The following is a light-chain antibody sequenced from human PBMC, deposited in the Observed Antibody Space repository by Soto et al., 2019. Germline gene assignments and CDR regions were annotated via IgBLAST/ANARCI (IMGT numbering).Light chain of an antibody. CDR3: QQYGRGLT. V-gene: IGKV3-20*01. CDR2: GAS. Sequence: EIVLTQSPGTLSLSPGERATLSCRASQSVSSSYLAWYQQKPGQAPRLLIYGASSRATGIPDRFSGSGSGTDFTLTISRLEPEDCAVYYCQQYGRGLTFGGGTKVEIK. J-gene: IGKJ4*01. CDR1: QSVSSSY.